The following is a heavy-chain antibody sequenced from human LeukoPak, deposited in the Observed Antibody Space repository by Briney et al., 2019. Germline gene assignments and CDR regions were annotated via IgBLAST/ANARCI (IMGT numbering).Heavy chain of an antibody. D-gene: IGHD5-12*01. V-gene: IGHV1-18*01. J-gene: IGHJ3*02. CDR3: ARGGGYERNDAFDI. CDR1: VYTFTSYG. Sequence: ASVKVSCKASVYTFTSYGISWVRQAPGQGLEWMGWISAYNGNTNYAQKFQGRVTMTTDTSTSTAYMELRSLKSDDTAVYYCARGGGYERNDAFDIWGQGTMVTVSS. CDR2: ISAYNGNT.